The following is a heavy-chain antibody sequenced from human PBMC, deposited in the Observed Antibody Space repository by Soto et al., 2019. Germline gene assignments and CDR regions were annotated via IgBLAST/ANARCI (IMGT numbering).Heavy chain of an antibody. D-gene: IGHD2-2*01. CDR1: GFTFTTYV. CDR3: AKGSSNSRPYYFDY. CDR2: ITGGADDT. V-gene: IGHV3-23*01. Sequence: GGSLRLSCAASGFTFTTYVLSWVRKAPGQGLEWVSAITGGADDTYNADSVRGRFTISRDNSKNTLYLQMNSLRAEDTAVYYCAKGSSNSRPYYFDYWGQGT. J-gene: IGHJ4*02.